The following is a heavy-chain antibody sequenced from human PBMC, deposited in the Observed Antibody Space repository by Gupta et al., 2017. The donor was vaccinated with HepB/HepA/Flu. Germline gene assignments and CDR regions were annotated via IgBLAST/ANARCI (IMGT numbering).Heavy chain of an antibody. D-gene: IGHD6-19*01. J-gene: IGHJ6*03. CDR3: ARAGAVAGTRDYYYMDV. V-gene: IGHV1-2*02. CDR2: INPNSGGT. Sequence: WINPNSGGTNYAQKFQGRVTMTRDTSISTAYMELSRLRSDDTAVYYCARAGAVAGTRDYYYMDVWGKGTTVTVSS.